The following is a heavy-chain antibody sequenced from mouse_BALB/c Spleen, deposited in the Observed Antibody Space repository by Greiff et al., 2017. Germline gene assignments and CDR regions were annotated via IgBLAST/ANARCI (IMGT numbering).Heavy chain of an antibody. J-gene: IGHJ4*01. CDR1: GYTFTSYT. D-gene: IGHD1-1*01. V-gene: IGHV1-4*02. Sequence: QVQLKESAAELARPGASVKMSCKASGYTFTSYTMHWVKQRPGQGLEWIGYINPSSGYTEYNQKFKDKTTLTADKSSSTAYMQLSSLTSEDSAVYYCARYGFPYGSSPNYYAMDYWGQGTSVTVSS. CDR2: INPSSGYT. CDR3: ARYGFPYGSSPNYYAMDY.